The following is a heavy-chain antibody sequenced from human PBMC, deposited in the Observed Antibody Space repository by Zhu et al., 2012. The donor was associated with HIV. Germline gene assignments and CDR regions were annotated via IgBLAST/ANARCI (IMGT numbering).Heavy chain of an antibody. CDR2: ISSSSGYI. CDR3: ARDLSALWSGYHDAFDI. J-gene: IGHJ3*02. Sequence: EVQLVESGGGLVKPGGSLRLSCAASGFTFSSYSMNWVRQAPGKGLEWVSSISSSSGYIYYADSVKGRFTISRDNAKNSLYLQMNSLRAEDTAVYCCARDLSALWSGYHDAFDIWGQGTMVTVSS. D-gene: IGHD3-3*01. CDR1: GFTFSSYS. V-gene: IGHV3-21*03.